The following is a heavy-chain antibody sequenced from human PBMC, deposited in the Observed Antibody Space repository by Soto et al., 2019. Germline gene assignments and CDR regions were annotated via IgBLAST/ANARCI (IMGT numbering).Heavy chain of an antibody. D-gene: IGHD1-1*01. V-gene: IGHV3-11*06. Sequence: GGSLRLSCEGSGFTFSDYYISWIRQAPGKGLEWISYSSNSGTFSRYADSVKGRFSISRDNTKNLLYLQMNSLRAEDTAVYYCARSGDNYNRLDYWGQGTPVTAPQ. CDR2: SSNSGTFS. CDR3: ARSGDNYNRLDY. J-gene: IGHJ4*02. CDR1: GFTFSDYY.